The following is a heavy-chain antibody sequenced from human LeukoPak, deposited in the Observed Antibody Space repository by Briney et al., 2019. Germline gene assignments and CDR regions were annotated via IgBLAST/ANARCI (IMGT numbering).Heavy chain of an antibody. CDR2: IIPIFGTA. CDR3: ARVSSGYGSGTPYRD. CDR1: GGTFSSYA. Sequence: ASVKVSCKASGGTFSSYAISWVRQAPGQGLEWMGGIIPIFGTANYAQKFQGRVTITADESTSTAYMELSSLRSEDTAVYYCARVSSGYGSGTPYRDWGQGTLVTVSS. J-gene: IGHJ4*02. V-gene: IGHV1-69*13. D-gene: IGHD3-10*01.